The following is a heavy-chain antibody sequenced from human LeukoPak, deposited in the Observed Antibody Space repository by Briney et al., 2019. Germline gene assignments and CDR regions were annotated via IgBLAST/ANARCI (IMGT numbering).Heavy chain of an antibody. D-gene: IGHD2-2*01. J-gene: IGHJ4*02. CDR3: AREYCTSNSCYLDY. V-gene: IGHV3-48*03. CDR2: ISGSGSPI. Sequence: GGSLRLSCAASGFTFSNYEMNWVRQAPGKGREWVSYISGSGSPIHYTNSVKGRFTISRDNATTSPYLQINSLRVEDTAVYYCAREYCTSNSCYLDYSGQGTLVTVSS. CDR1: GFTFSNYE.